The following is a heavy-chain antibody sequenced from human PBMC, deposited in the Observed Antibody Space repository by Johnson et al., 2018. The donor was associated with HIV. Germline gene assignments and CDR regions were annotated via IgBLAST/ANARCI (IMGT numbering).Heavy chain of an antibody. J-gene: IGHJ3*02. Sequence: VQLVESGGGLVQPGRSLRLSCAAFGFSIDDYAMSWVRQVPGKGLEWVSAIGTAGDTYYPGSVKGRFTISRDNAKNSLYLQMNSLRAEDTALYYCAKDMGYGGNPGAFDIWGQGTMVTVSS. CDR2: IGTAGDT. D-gene: IGHD4-23*01. V-gene: IGHV3-9*01. CDR1: GFSIDDYA. CDR3: AKDMGYGGNPGAFDI.